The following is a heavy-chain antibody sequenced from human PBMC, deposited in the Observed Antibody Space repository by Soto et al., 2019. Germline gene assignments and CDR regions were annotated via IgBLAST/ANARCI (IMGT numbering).Heavy chain of an antibody. D-gene: IGHD6-13*01. CDR3: ARKGAAASYAHYYMDV. Sequence: SETLSLTCTFSGRSISPYYWSWIRHPPGKGLEWIGYVYYSGNTNYNPSLESRVTISVDTSRNRFSLNLTSATAADTAVYYCARKGAAASYAHYYMDVWGRGTAVT. CDR1: GRSISPYY. CDR2: VYYSGNT. J-gene: IGHJ6*03. V-gene: IGHV4-59*01.